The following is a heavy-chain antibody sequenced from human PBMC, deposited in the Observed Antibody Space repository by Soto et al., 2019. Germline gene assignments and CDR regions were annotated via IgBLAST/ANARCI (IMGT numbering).Heavy chain of an antibody. CDR1: GGTISSAGYS. CDR3: ARSRILLIPAAAEQYDF. Sequence: SECLSLTCAVSGGTISSAGYSWSWIRPPPGKGLEWIGSIYDDGSTFYNPSLKSRVTISVDTSKNQFSLKVSSVTAADTAVYYCARSRILLIPAAAEQYDFWGQGSLVTVSS. D-gene: IGHD2-2*01. V-gene: IGHV4-30-2*03. CDR2: IYDDGST. J-gene: IGHJ4*02.